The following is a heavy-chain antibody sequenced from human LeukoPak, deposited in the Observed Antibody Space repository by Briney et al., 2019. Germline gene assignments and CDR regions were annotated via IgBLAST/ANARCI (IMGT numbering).Heavy chain of an antibody. Sequence: SETLSLTCTVSGGSISSYYWRWIRQPPGKGLEWIGYIYYSGSTNYNPSLKSRVTISVDTSKNQFSLKLSSVTAADTAVYYCARETYYDFWSGYYSWGWFDPWGQGTLVTVSS. J-gene: IGHJ5*02. CDR3: ARETYYDFWSGYYSWGWFDP. D-gene: IGHD3-3*01. CDR1: GGSISSYY. CDR2: IYYSGST. V-gene: IGHV4-59*01.